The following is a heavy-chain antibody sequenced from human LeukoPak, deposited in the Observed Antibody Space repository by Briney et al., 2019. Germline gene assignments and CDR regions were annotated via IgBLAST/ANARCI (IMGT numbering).Heavy chain of an antibody. CDR1: GFTFSSYA. Sequence: GGSLRLSCAASGFTFSSYAMNWVRQAPGKGLEWVSAICCSGGSTYYADSVKGRFTISRDNSKNTLYLQMNSLRAEDTAVYYCAKRALYCSGGSCYHPFDYWGQGALVTVSS. CDR3: AKRALYCSGGSCYHPFDY. J-gene: IGHJ4*02. CDR2: ICCSGGST. V-gene: IGHV3-23*01. D-gene: IGHD2-15*01.